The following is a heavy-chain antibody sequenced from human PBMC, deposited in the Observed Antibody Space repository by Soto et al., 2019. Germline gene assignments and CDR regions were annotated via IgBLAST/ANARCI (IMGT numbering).Heavy chain of an antibody. CDR3: ARGAVAVASTYYFDY. J-gene: IGHJ4*02. V-gene: IGHV4-61*01. Sequence: PSETLSLTCTVSGGSVSSGSYYRSWIRQPPGKGLEWIGYIYYSGSTNYNPSLKSRVTISVDTSKNQFSLKLSSVTAADTAVYYCARGAVAVASTYYFDYWGQGTLVTVSS. D-gene: IGHD6-19*01. CDR1: GGSVSSGSYY. CDR2: IYYSGST.